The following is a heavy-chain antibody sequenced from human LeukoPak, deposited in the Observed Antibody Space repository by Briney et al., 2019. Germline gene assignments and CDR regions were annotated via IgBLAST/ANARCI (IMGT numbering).Heavy chain of an antibody. CDR2: ISSSSSTI. V-gene: IGHV3-48*01. Sequence: PGGSLRLSCAASGFTFSSYSMNWVRQAPGKGLESVSYISSSSSTIYYADSVKGRFTISRDNSKNTLYLQMNSLRAEDTAVYYCAKDLYGVVITENYFDYWGQGTLVTVSS. J-gene: IGHJ4*02. D-gene: IGHD3-3*01. CDR3: AKDLYGVVITENYFDY. CDR1: GFTFSSYS.